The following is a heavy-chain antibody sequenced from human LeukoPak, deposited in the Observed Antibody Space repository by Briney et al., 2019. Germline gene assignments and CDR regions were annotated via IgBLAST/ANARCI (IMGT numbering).Heavy chain of an antibody. CDR3: AKRLGDPRAFDY. CDR2: ISGTSGTI. CDR1: GFTFSNYA. D-gene: IGHD2-21*02. Sequence: GGSLRLSCAASGFTFSNYAMSWVRQAPGKGLEWVSGISGTSGTINYAAPVKGQLTISRDNSKNTLYLQMNSLRVDDMAVYYCAKRLGDPRAFDYWGQGTLVTVSS. J-gene: IGHJ4*02. V-gene: IGHV3-23*01.